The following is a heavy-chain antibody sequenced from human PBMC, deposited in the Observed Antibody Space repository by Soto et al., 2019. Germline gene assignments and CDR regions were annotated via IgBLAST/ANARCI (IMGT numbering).Heavy chain of an antibody. CDR1: GGSISSGDYY. Sequence: SETLSLTCTVSGGSISSGDYYWSWIRQPPGKGLEWIGYIYYSGSTYYNPSLKSRVTISVDTSKNQFSLKLSSVTAADTAVYYCARGATVVTMDYWGQGTLVTVS. CDR2: IYYSGST. V-gene: IGHV4-30-4*01. CDR3: ARGATVVTMDY. J-gene: IGHJ4*02. D-gene: IGHD4-17*01.